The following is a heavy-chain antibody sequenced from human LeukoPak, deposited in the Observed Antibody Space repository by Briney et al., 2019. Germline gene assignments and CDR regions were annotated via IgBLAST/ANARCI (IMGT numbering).Heavy chain of an antibody. V-gene: IGHV4-39*01. J-gene: IGHJ4*02. CDR1: ACFIKDSGYY. CDR3: ARLSNDYGDYEGHY. CDR2: VFYTGRT. Sequence: PAETLSLTCTVSACFIKDSGYYWGWIRQPPGKGLEWIGTVFYTGRTYYNSSLQSRVTISVDTSKNQFSLRLSSVTPADTAIYYCARLSNDYGDYEGHYWGQGTLVTVSP. D-gene: IGHD4-17*01.